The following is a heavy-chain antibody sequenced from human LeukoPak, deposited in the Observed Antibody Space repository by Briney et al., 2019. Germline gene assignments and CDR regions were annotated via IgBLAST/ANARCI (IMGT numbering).Heavy chain of an antibody. CDR1: ESTFSNYW. Sequence: GGSQRLSCAAYESTFSNYWMSSASQAPGRGLEWVAYIIQDVSKKYYVNSVKGRFGMSRDNTKNSLHLQMSSLRAEATAVYYCVREWVDWGEWYNWFGRSGQGALATVSS. D-gene: IGHD7-27*01. V-gene: IGHV3-7*01. J-gene: IGHJ5*02. CDR2: IIQDVSKK. CDR3: VREWVDWGEWYNWFGR.